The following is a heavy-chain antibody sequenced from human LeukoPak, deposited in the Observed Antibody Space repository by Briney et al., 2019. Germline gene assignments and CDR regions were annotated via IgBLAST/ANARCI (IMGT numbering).Heavy chain of an antibody. J-gene: IGHJ4*02. D-gene: IGHD3-10*01. CDR3: ARGRGGTVVRGYLDY. V-gene: IGHV1-8*01. CDR2: MNSNGGNT. Sequence: GASVKVSCKASGYTFTNYDIMWVRQATGQGPEWMGWMNSNGGNTGYAQKFQGRVTMTRDTSINTAYMELHSLTSEDTAVYYCARGRGGTVVRGYLDYWGQGTLVTVSS. CDR1: GYTFTNYD.